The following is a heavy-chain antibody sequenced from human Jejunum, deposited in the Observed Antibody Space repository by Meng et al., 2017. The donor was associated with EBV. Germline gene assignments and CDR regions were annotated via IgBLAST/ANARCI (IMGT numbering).Heavy chain of an antibody. CDR1: GYTYSSYG. Sequence: QVHLVQSGDRVKKPGAQVKVSCKVSGYTYSSYGISWVRQAPGQGLEWMGWISAYNANTNYAQNFQGRVTLTTDTSTNTAYMDLRSLTSDDTALYYCASGGVVVSGSYYFDYWGQGTLVTVSS. CDR3: ASGGVVVSGSYYFDY. D-gene: IGHD2-21*02. V-gene: IGHV1-18*01. CDR2: ISAYNANT. J-gene: IGHJ4*02.